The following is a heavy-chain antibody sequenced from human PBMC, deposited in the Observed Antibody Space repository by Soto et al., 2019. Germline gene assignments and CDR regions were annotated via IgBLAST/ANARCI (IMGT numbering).Heavy chain of an antibody. CDR2: TYYRSKWYN. CDR3: ARGPPYSSSWKIDY. V-gene: IGHV6-1*01. Sequence: PSQTLSLTCAISGDSVSSNSAAWNWIRQSPSRGLEWLGRTYYRSKWYNDYAVSVKSRITINPDTSKNQFSMQLNSVTPEDTDVFFCARGPPYSSSWKIDYWGQGTLVTVSS. CDR1: GDSVSSNSAA. D-gene: IGHD6-13*01. J-gene: IGHJ4*02.